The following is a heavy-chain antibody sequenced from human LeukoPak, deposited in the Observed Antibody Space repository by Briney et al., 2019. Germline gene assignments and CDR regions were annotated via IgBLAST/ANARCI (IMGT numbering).Heavy chain of an antibody. V-gene: IGHV4-4*07. Sequence: SETLSLPCTVSGGSISSYYGGWIRHPAGKGLEEIGRIYASGGTNYNSSLKSRGTISVAKSKNQFSLRLHMVTATAAAASYYAREFDSYGYFDYWGQGTLVTVSS. D-gene: IGHD5-18*01. CDR1: GGSISSYY. CDR2: IYASGGT. J-gene: IGHJ4*02. CDR3: AREFDSYGYFDY.